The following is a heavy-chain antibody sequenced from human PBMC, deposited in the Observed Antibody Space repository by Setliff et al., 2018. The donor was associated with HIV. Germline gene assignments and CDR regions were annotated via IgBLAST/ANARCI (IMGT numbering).Heavy chain of an antibody. D-gene: IGHD2-2*01. Sequence: PGGSLRLSCAASGFIFNKFALHWVRQAPGKGLEWVAIISYDETTKLYADSVKGRFTISRDNSKNTLYLQMNSLRAEDTAVYYCARGYCNSSNCYAIDYWGQGTLVTVSS. V-gene: IGHV3-30-3*01. CDR3: ARGYCNSSNCYAIDY. CDR2: ISYDETTK. CDR1: GFIFNKFA. J-gene: IGHJ4*02.